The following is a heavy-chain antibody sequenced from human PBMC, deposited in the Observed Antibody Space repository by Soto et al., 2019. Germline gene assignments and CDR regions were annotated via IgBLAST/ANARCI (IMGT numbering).Heavy chain of an antibody. Sequence: SETLSLTCTVSGGSIISSSYYFCCIREPPWNGLEWIGSIYYSGSTYYNPSLKSRVTISVDTSKNQFSLKLSSVTAADTAVYYCARQRYDFWSGYYTEPNWFDPWGQGTLVTVSS. D-gene: IGHD3-3*01. CDR1: GGSIISSSYY. J-gene: IGHJ5*02. CDR2: IYYSGST. CDR3: ARQRYDFWSGYYTEPNWFDP. V-gene: IGHV4-39*01.